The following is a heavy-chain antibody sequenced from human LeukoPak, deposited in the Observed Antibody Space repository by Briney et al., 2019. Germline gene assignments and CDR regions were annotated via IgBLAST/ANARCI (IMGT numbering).Heavy chain of an antibody. J-gene: IGHJ6*02. D-gene: IGHD4-17*01. CDR3: ARDAATTVTTYYYGMDV. Sequence: ASVKVSCKASGGTFSKYTISWVRQRPGQGLEWMGGITPLFGTANYAQKFQGRVTITADESASTAYMELSSLRSEDTAVYYCARDAATTVTTYYYGMDVWGQGTTVTVSS. V-gene: IGHV1-69*13. CDR2: ITPLFGTA. CDR1: GGTFSKYT.